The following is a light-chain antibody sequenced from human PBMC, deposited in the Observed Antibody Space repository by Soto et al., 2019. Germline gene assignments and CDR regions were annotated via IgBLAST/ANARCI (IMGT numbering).Light chain of an antibody. V-gene: IGKV1-33*01. CDR2: DAS. CDR3: QQYDNLLPST. J-gene: IGKJ5*01. CDR1: QDTAKH. Sequence: IQMPQSPSSLSASVGDRVTITCQASQDTAKHLNWYQQKPRKAPKLLIYDASRLQAGVPSRFSGSASATYLTFYISSMQSESIATYYSQQYDNLLPSTFGQGTRLEIK.